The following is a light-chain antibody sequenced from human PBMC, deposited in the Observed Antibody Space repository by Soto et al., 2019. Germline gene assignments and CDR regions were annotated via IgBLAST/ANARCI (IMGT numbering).Light chain of an antibody. CDR2: AAS. Sequence: DIQMTQSPSSVSASVGDRVTITCRASQGISNRLAWYQQKPGKAPRLLIYAASGLQRAVPSRFSGSGFGTDSPLTISSLQPEDFATYYCQQANSFPLTFGGGTKVDIK. CDR3: QQANSFPLT. V-gene: IGKV1-12*01. J-gene: IGKJ4*01. CDR1: QGISNR.